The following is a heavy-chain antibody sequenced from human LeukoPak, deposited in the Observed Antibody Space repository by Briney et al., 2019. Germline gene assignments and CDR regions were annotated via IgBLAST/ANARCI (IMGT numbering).Heavy chain of an antibody. V-gene: IGHV1-69*13. CDR2: IIPIFGTA. Sequence: ASVKVSCKASGGTFSSYAISWVRQAPGQELEWMGGIIPIFGTANYAQKFQGRVTITADESTSTAYMELSSLRSEDTAVYYCARDPNNYCSGGSCLFESTSYFQHWGQGTLVTVSS. J-gene: IGHJ1*01. D-gene: IGHD2-15*01. CDR1: GGTFSSYA. CDR3: ARDPNNYCSGGSCLFESTSYFQH.